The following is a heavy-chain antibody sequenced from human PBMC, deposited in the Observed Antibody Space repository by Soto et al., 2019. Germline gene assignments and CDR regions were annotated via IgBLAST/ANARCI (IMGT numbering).Heavy chain of an antibody. CDR3: ARHDNGTPSI. CDR1: GASISSSY. J-gene: IGHJ4*02. V-gene: IGHV4-59*08. D-gene: IGHD1-26*01. Sequence: SETLSLTCAVSGASISSSYWTWIRQPPGKGLEWIGYIYYSGSTNYNPSLKSRVTISVDTSKNQFSLKLISVTAADTAVYYCARHDNGTPSIWGQGTLVTVSS. CDR2: IYYSGST.